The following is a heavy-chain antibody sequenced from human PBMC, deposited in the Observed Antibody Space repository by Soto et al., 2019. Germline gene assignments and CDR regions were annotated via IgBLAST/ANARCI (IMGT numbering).Heavy chain of an antibody. Sequence: ASVKVSCKASGYSFTDYHIHWVRQAPGQGLEWLGRINPKSGGTSTAQKFQGWVTMTTHTSISTASMELTRLTSDDTAIYYCARGDSTDCSNGVCSFFYNHDMDVWGQGTTVTVS. CDR2: INPKSGGT. D-gene: IGHD2-8*01. CDR1: GYSFTDYH. J-gene: IGHJ6*02. V-gene: IGHV1-2*04. CDR3: ARGDSTDCSNGVCSFFYNHDMDV.